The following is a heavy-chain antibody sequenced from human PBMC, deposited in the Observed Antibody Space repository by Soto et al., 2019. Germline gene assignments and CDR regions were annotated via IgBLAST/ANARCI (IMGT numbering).Heavy chain of an antibody. CDR3: ARDPLWGTAMVLWYFDL. J-gene: IGHJ2*01. Sequence: GGSLRLSWAASGFTFSSYAMSWVRQAPGKGLEWVSAISGSGGSTYYADSVKGRFTISRDNSKNTLYLQMNSLRAEDTAVYYCARDPLWGTAMVLWYFDLWGRGTLVTVSS. V-gene: IGHV3-23*01. CDR2: ISGSGGST. D-gene: IGHD5-18*01. CDR1: GFTFSSYA.